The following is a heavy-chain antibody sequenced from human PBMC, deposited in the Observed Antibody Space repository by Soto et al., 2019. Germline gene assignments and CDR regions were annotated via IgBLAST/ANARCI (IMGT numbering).Heavy chain of an antibody. CDR3: AADPSYYYDSSGYYSGFDY. CDR2: IVVGSGNT. Sequence: SVKVSCKASGFTFTSPAVQWVRQARGQRLEWIGWIVVGSGNTNYAQKFQERVTITRDMSTSTAYMELSSLSSEDTAVYYCAADPSYYYDSSGYYSGFDYWGQGTLVTVSS. J-gene: IGHJ4*02. CDR1: GFTFTSPA. V-gene: IGHV1-58*01. D-gene: IGHD3-22*01.